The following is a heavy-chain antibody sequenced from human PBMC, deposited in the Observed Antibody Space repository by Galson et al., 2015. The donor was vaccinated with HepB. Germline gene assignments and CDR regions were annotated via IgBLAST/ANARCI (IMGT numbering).Heavy chain of an antibody. CDR1: GYTLTGYY. CDR3: ARDGPSLRYFDWLWGGYGMDV. J-gene: IGHJ6*02. V-gene: IGHV1-2*04. CDR2: INPNSGGT. D-gene: IGHD3-9*01. Sequence: SVKVSCKASGYTLTGYYMHWVRQAPGQGLEWMGWINPNSGGTNYAQKFQGWVTMTRDTSISTAYMELSRLRSDDTAVYYCARDGPSLRYFDWLWGGYGMDVWGQGTTVTVSS.